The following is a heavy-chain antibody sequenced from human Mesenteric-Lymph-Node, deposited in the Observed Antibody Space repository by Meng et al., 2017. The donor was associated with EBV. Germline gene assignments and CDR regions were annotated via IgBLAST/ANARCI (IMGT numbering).Heavy chain of an antibody. CDR3: ASYATLDPLS. CDR1: GDSISNSKW. Sequence: QVQLQESGPGLVKPSGTLSLTCTVSGDSISNSKWWSWVRQPPGKGLEWIGEVYHTGSTNYNPSLKSRIIISVDKSRNQFSLILSFVTAADTAVYYCASYATLDPLSWGQGTLVTVSS. J-gene: IGHJ4*02. V-gene: IGHV4-4*02. CDR2: VYHTGST. D-gene: IGHD1-1*01.